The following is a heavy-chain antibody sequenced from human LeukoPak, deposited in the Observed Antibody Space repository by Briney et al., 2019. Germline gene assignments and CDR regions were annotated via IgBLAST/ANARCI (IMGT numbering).Heavy chain of an antibody. CDR1: GYTFTSYA. Sequence: ASVKVSCKASGYTFTSYAMHWVRQAPGQRREWMGWINAGNGNTRYSQNFQGRVTLTRDTSASTAYMELSSLRSEDTAVYYCARTYSGYDYYFDYWGQGTLVTVSS. J-gene: IGHJ4*02. CDR3: ARTYSGYDYYFDY. D-gene: IGHD5-12*01. CDR2: INAGNGNT. V-gene: IGHV1-3*01.